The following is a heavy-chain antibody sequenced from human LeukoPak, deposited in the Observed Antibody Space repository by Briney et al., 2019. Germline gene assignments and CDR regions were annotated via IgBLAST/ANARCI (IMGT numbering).Heavy chain of an antibody. J-gene: IGHJ4*02. D-gene: IGHD1-26*01. CDR2: IYYDGSNK. CDR1: GFTFGSYG. CDR3: AKDRWGDY. V-gene: IGHV3-33*06. Sequence: GGSLRLSCAASGFTFGSYGMHWVRQAPGKGLEWVALIYYDGSNKYYADSVKGRFTISRDNSKNTLYLQMNSLRAEDTAVYYCAKDRWGDYWGQGTLVTVSS.